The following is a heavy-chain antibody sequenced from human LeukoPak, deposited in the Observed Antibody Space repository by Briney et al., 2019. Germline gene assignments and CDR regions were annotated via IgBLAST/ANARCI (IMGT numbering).Heavy chain of an antibody. CDR3: ARDPAWGALDY. V-gene: IGHV3-7*01. CDR2: IKSDGSEK. Sequence: GGSLRLSCVASGLTFRSHWMSWVRQAPGKGLEWVANIKSDGSEKYYVDSVEGRFTISRDNAKNSLFLQMNSLRAEDTAVYYCARDPAWGALDYWGQGTPVTVSS. CDR1: GLTFRSHW. D-gene: IGHD3-16*01. J-gene: IGHJ4*02.